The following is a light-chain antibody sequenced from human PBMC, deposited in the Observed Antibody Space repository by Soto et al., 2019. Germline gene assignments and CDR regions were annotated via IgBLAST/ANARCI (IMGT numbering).Light chain of an antibody. J-gene: IGKJ1*01. CDR1: QSISSW. CDR3: QQYNIWT. Sequence: DIQVTHSPSTLSASVGDRVTITCRASQSISSWLAWYQQKPGKAPKLLIYDASSLESGVPSRFSGSGSGTGLAVTISSMKHDHFATYYCQQYNIWTVGQGTTVDI. CDR2: DAS. V-gene: IGKV1-5*01.